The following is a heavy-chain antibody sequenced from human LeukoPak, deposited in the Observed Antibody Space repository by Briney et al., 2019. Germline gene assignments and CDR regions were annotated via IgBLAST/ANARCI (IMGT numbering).Heavy chain of an antibody. CDR1: GFTFSDYY. V-gene: IGHV3-23*01. D-gene: IGHD5-18*01. J-gene: IGHJ4*02. Sequence: GGSLRLSCAASGFTFSDYYMSWIRQAPGKGLEWVSAISGSGGSTYYADSVKGRFTISRDNSKNTLYLQMNSLRAEDTAVYYCVKDLYSYGNSYFDYWGQGTLVTVSS. CDR2: ISGSGGST. CDR3: VKDLYSYGNSYFDY.